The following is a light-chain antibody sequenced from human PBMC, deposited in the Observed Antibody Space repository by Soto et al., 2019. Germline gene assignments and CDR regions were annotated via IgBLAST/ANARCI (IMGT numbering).Light chain of an antibody. Sequence: EIVLTQSPGTLSLSPGERATLSCRASQSVSSSYLAWYQQRPGQAPRLLIYGASIRATGIPDRFSGSGSGTEFTLTISSLQSDDFATYYCQQYHSYRTFGQGTKVDIK. CDR3: QQYHSYRT. CDR1: QSVSSSY. V-gene: IGKV3-20*01. CDR2: GAS. J-gene: IGKJ1*01.